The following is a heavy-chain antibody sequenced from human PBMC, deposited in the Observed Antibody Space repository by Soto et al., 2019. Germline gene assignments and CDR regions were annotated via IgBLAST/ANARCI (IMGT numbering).Heavy chain of an antibody. J-gene: IGHJ4*02. D-gene: IGHD2-8*01. Sequence: PSEPLSLTSPVSGGSISSYYWSWIRERPVGGLERIVYIYYRGSTNYNPSLKSRVTISVDTPKKQFPLKLSFVTAADTALYYCVSWVSAHFDNWGQGTLVTVSS. CDR1: GGSISSYY. CDR3: VSWVSAHFDN. V-gene: IGHV4-59*12. CDR2: IYYRGST.